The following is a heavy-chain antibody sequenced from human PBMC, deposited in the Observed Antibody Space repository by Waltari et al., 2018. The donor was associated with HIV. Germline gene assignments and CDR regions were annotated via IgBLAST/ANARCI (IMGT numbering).Heavy chain of an antibody. CDR2: IYYSGST. Sequence: QVQLQESGPGLVKPSETLSLTCTVSGGSISSYYWSWIRQPPGKGLEWIGYIYYSGSTNYNPSLKSRVTISVDTSKNQFSLKLSSVTAADTAVYYCAREGVRGVISQYYFDYWGQGTLVTVSS. CDR3: AREGVRGVISQYYFDY. D-gene: IGHD3-10*01. CDR1: GGSISSYY. V-gene: IGHV4-59*01. J-gene: IGHJ4*02.